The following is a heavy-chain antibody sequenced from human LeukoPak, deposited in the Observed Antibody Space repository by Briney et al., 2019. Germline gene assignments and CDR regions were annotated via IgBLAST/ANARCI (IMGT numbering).Heavy chain of an antibody. Sequence: SVTVSCKASGSTFTRYYMHWVRQAPGQGLEWMGIIHPSSGSTSYAQKFEGRVTLTRATSTSTMYMELISLRSEDTAVYYCARDSSTSSLADPWGQGTLVTVSS. CDR1: GSTFTRYY. D-gene: IGHD2-2*01. CDR3: ARDSSTSSLADP. J-gene: IGHJ5*02. V-gene: IGHV1-46*01. CDR2: IHPSSGST.